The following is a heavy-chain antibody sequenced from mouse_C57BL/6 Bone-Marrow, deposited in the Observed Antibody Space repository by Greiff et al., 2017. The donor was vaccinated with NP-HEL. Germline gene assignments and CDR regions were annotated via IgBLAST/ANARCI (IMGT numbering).Heavy chain of an antibody. D-gene: IGHD4-1*01. Sequence: QVHVKQPGAELVMPGASVKLSCKASGYTFTSYWMHWVKQRPGQGLEWIGEIDPSDSYTNYNQKFKGKSTLTVDKSSSTAYMQLSSLTSEDSAVYYCARDWYYFDYWGQGTTLTVSS. CDR2: IDPSDSYT. V-gene: IGHV1-69*01. CDR3: ARDWYYFDY. CDR1: GYTFTSYW. J-gene: IGHJ2*01.